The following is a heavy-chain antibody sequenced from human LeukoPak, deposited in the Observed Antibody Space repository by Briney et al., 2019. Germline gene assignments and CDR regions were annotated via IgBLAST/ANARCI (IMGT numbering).Heavy chain of an antibody. CDR1: GGSISTYY. J-gene: IGHJ4*02. V-gene: IGHV4-59*01. D-gene: IGHD6-6*01. CDR3: ARGLGIAARAPPKY. CDR2: IYHSGST. Sequence: SETLSLTCTVSGGSISTYYWNWIRQPPGKGLEWIGYIYHSGSTNYNPSLQSRVTISVDTSKNQFSLNLNSVTAADTAVYYCARGLGIAARAPPKYWGQGTLVTVSS.